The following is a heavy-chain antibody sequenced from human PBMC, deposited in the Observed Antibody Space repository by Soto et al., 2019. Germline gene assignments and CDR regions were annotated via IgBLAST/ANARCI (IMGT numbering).Heavy chain of an antibody. D-gene: IGHD3-9*01. CDR3: AHRHRPGLRYFDWLSPARTGFDP. J-gene: IGHJ5*02. V-gene: IGHV2-5*02. CDR2: IYWDDDK. Sequence: QITLKESGPTLVKPTQTLTLTCTFSGFSLSTSGVGVGWIRQPPGKALEWLALIYWDDDKRYSPSLKSRLTITKDTSKNQVVLTMTNMDPVDTATYYCAHRHRPGLRYFDWLSPARTGFDPWGQGTLVTVSS. CDR1: GFSLSTSGVG.